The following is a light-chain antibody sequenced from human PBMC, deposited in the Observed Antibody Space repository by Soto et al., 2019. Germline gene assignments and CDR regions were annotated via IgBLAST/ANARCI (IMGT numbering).Light chain of an antibody. CDR3: AVWDDSLNGYV. Sequence: QSVLTQPPSASGTPGQRVTISCSGSSSNIESNTVNWYQHLPRAAPKLLIQSNNQRPSGVPDRFSGSQSGTSASLAISGLQSEDEADYYCAVWDDSLNGYVFGTGTKLTVL. J-gene: IGLJ1*01. CDR1: SSNIESNT. CDR2: SNN. V-gene: IGLV1-44*01.